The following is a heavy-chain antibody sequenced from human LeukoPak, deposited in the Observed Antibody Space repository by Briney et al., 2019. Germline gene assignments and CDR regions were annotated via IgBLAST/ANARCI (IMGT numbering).Heavy chain of an antibody. J-gene: IGHJ5*02. Sequence: SQTLSLTCTVSGGSISSGDYYWSWIRQPPGKGLEWIAYMYYSGITYYNPSLKSRVTMSADTSKNQLSLKLSSVTAADTAVYYCARPYYYDSRIDPWGQGILVTVSS. CDR2: MYYSGIT. CDR3: ARPYYYDSRIDP. CDR1: GGSISSGDYY. D-gene: IGHD3-22*01. V-gene: IGHV4-30-4*01.